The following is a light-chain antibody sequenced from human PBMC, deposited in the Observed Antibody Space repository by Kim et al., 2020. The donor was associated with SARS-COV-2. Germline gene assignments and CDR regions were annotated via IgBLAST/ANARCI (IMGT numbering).Light chain of an antibody. CDR1: QSFRKNY. CDR2: GGS. Sequence: SPGEGATLSCSASQSFRKNYLAWYQQKPGQAPRLLIYGGSSRATGIPDRFSGSGSGTDFTLTISRVEPEDFAVYYRQQYGSELPYTFVQGTKLEI. V-gene: IGKV3-20*01. CDR3: QQYGSELPYT. J-gene: IGKJ2*01.